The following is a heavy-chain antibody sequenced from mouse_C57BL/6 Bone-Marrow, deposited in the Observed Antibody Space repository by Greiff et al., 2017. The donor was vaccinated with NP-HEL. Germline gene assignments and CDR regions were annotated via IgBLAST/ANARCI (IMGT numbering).Heavy chain of an antibody. CDR1: GYTFTSCYF. CDR3: ASLYYGYYDRCFDD. Sequence: VQLKESGPGLVKPSPSLTLSCSASGYTFTSCYFCCLIRQPPGNILEWVVNISYDGSNNYNQSLKNRTPFTRDTSKNQFFLKLNCVTTEDASTYYCASLYYGYYDRCFDDWGTGTTVTVSS. V-gene: IGHV3-6*01. CDR2: ISYDGSN. D-gene: IGHD2-1*01. J-gene: IGHJ1*03.